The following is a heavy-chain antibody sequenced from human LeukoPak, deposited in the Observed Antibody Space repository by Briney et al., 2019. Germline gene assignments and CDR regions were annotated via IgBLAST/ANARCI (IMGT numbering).Heavy chain of an antibody. CDR2: IYYSGST. CDR1: GGSISSGDYY. CDR3: ASITMVRGAYAQIDD. J-gene: IGHJ4*02. Sequence: SQTLPLTCTVSGGSISSGDYYWSWIRQPPGKGLEWIGYIYYSGSTYYNPSLRSRVAMSVDTSKNQFSLKLSSVTAADTAVYYCASITMVRGAYAQIDDWGQGTLVTVSS. D-gene: IGHD3-10*01. V-gene: IGHV4-30-4*01.